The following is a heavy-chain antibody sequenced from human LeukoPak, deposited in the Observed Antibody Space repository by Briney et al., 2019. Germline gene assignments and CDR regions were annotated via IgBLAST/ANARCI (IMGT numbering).Heavy chain of an antibody. D-gene: IGHD2-2*01. CDR3: GRQEVGTGYCSSTSCPEPHWFDP. J-gene: IGHJ5*02. CDR2: ILYSGST. V-gene: IGHV4-39*01. Sequence: NPSETLSLTCIVSGGSISSTSYWGWIRQPPGKGLEWIGTILYSGSTFYNPSLKSRVTISVDTSKNQFSLKLNSVTAADTAVYYCGRQEVGTGYCSSTSCPEPHWFDPWGQGTLVTVSS. CDR1: GGSISSTSY.